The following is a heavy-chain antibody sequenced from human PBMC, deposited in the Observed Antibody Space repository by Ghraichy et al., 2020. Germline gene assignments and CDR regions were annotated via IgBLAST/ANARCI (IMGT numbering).Heavy chain of an antibody. Sequence: SQTLSLTCAVYGGSFSGYYWSWIRQPPGKGLEWIGEINHSGSTNYNPSLKSRVTISVDTSKNQFSLKLSSVTAADTAVYYCARDRRIGSWGFDYWGQGTLVTVSS. CDR1: GGSFSGYY. V-gene: IGHV4-34*01. D-gene: IGHD1-26*01. CDR3: ARDRRIGSWGFDY. J-gene: IGHJ4*02. CDR2: INHSGST.